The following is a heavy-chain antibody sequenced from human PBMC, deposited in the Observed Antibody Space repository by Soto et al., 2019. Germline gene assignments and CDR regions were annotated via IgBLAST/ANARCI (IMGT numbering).Heavy chain of an antibody. Sequence: QVQLVQSGAEVKKPGASVKVSCKASGYTFTRYNIHWVRQAPGQGLEWVAMINPRGFFTTYAQKFRGTVTMTWETATSVVYMELTNLRPATTAVYYCARSAVRFGEMIRSDHRDQGTLVSVSS. D-gene: IGHD3-10*01. CDR3: ARSAVRFGEMIRSDH. CDR2: INPRGFFT. CDR1: GYTFTRYN. J-gene: IGHJ5*02. V-gene: IGHV1-46*01.